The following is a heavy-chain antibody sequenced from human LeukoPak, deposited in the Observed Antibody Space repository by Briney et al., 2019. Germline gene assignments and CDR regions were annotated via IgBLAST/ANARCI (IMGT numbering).Heavy chain of an antibody. CDR2: IHHSGTT. Sequence: SETLSLTCNVSGFSINSGYYWGWIRQPPGKGLEWIGSIHHSGTTYYNPSLKSRVTISVDTSNNQFSLKLRSLTAADTAVYYCARDLGSATYAFWGQGTLVTVSS. CDR1: GFSINSGYY. V-gene: IGHV4-38-2*02. D-gene: IGHD1-26*01. J-gene: IGHJ4*02. CDR3: ARDLGSATYAF.